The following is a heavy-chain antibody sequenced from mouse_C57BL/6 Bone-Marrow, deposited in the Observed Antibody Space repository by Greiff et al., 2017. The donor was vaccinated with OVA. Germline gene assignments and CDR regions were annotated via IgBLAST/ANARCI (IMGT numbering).Heavy chain of an antibody. V-gene: IGHV1-59*01. D-gene: IGHD1-1*02. CDR3: ARRGSYAFDY. J-gene: IGHJ2*01. Sequence: QVQLQQPGAELVRPGTSVKLSCKASGYTFTSYWMHWVKQRPGQGLEWIGVIDPSDSYTNYNQKFKGKATLTVDTSSSTAYMQLSSLTSEDSAVYYCARRGSYAFDYWGQGTTLTVSS. CDR2: IDPSDSYT. CDR1: GYTFTSYW.